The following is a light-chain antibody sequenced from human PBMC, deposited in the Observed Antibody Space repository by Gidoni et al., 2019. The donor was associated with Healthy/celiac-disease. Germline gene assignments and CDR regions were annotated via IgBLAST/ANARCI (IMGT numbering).Light chain of an antibody. CDR2: DAS. J-gene: IGKJ4*01. Sequence: EIVFTQSPATLSLSPGERATLSCRASQSVSSYLAWYQQKPGQAPRPLIYDASNRATGTPARFSGSGSGTDFTLTSSTQEPEDFAVYYCQQRSNWLPLTFXGXTKVEIK. V-gene: IGKV3-11*01. CDR1: QSVSSY. CDR3: QQRSNWLPLT.